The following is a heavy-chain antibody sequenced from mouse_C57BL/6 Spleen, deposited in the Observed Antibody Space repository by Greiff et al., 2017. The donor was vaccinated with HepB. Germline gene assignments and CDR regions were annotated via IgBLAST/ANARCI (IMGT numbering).Heavy chain of an antibody. D-gene: IGHD3-2*02. J-gene: IGHJ4*01. Sequence: QVQLKQPGAELVKPGASVKLSCKASGYTFTSYWMHWVKQRPGQGLEWIGMIHPNSGSTNYNEKFKSKATLTVDKSSSTAYMQLSSLTSEDSAVYYCARGGGQLSYAMDYWGQGTSVTVSS. CDR2: IHPNSGST. V-gene: IGHV1-64*01. CDR1: GYTFTSYW. CDR3: ARGGGQLSYAMDY.